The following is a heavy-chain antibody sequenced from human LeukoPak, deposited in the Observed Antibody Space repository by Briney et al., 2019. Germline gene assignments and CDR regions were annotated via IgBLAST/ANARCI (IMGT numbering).Heavy chain of an antibody. J-gene: IGHJ4*02. CDR3: ATLTQAFDY. Sequence: SETLSLTCSVSGDSIRSSYWSWIRQPPGKGLEWIGYIYHSGSTYYNPSLKSRVTISVDRSKNQFSLKLSSVTAADTAVYYCATLTQAFDYWGQGTLVTVSS. CDR2: IYHSGST. CDR1: GDSIRSSY. V-gene: IGHV4-30-2*01.